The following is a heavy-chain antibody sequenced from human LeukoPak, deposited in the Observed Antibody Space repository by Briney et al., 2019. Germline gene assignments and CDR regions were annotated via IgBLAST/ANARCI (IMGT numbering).Heavy chain of an antibody. V-gene: IGHV5-51*01. D-gene: IGHD2-2*01. CDR3: ARLSCSSTSCYGVGYYYYYMDV. J-gene: IGHJ6*03. Sequence: PGESLKISCKGSGYSFTSYWIGWVRQMPGKGLEWMGIIYPGDSDTRYSPSFQGQVTISADKSISTAYLQWSSLKASDTAMYYCARLSCSSTSCYGVGYYYYYMDVWGKGTTVTVSS. CDR2: IYPGDSDT. CDR1: GYSFTSYW.